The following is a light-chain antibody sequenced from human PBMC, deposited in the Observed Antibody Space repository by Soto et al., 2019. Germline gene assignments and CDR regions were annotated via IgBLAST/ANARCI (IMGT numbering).Light chain of an antibody. V-gene: IGKV1-17*01. CDR1: QGIRND. CDR2: AAS. CDR3: LQHNTCPPT. J-gene: IGKJ3*01. Sequence: DIQMTQSPSSLSASVGDRVTITCRASQGIRNDLGWYQQKPGKAPKRLMYAASSLHSVVPSRFSVSGSVTEFTLTISTLQPEDFATYDCLQHNTCPPTFGPRTNVDIK.